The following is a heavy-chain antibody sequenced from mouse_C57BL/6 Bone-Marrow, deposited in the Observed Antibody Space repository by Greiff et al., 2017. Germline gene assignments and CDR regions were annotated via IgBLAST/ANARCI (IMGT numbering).Heavy chain of an antibody. Sequence: EVKVEESGGGLVKPGGSLKLSCAASGFTFSDYGMHWVRQAPEKGLEWVAYISSGSSTIYYADTVKGRFTISRDNAKNTLVLQMTSLRSEDTAMYYCARGTGRYFDYWGQGTTLTVSS. J-gene: IGHJ2*01. CDR1: GFTFSDYG. CDR2: ISSGSSTI. CDR3: ARGTGRYFDY. D-gene: IGHD4-1*01. V-gene: IGHV5-17*01.